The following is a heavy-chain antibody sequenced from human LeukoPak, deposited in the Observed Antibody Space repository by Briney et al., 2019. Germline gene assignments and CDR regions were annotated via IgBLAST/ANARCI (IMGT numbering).Heavy chain of an antibody. CDR1: AFSFSSFW. V-gene: IGHV3-7*01. Sequence: SGGSLRLSCAASAFSFSSFWMSWVRQAPGKGLEWVANIKPEGNDKYYVDSVKGRFTISRDNAKTSLYLQMNSLRAEDTAVYYCARSRYCNSGSCYVDYWGQGTLVTVSS. D-gene: IGHD2-15*01. J-gene: IGHJ4*02. CDR3: ARSRYCNSGSCYVDY. CDR2: IKPEGNDK.